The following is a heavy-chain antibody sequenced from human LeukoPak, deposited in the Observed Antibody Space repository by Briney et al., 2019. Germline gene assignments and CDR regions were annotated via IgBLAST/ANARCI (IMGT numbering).Heavy chain of an antibody. Sequence: ASVKVSCKASGGTFSSYAISWVRQAPGQGLEWMGGIIPIFGTANYAQKFQGRVTITTDESTSTAYMELSSLRSEDTAVYCCASGVEMATIKNWGQGTLVTVSS. V-gene: IGHV1-69*05. CDR1: GGTFSSYA. D-gene: IGHD5-24*01. J-gene: IGHJ4*02. CDR3: ASGVEMATIKN. CDR2: IIPIFGTA.